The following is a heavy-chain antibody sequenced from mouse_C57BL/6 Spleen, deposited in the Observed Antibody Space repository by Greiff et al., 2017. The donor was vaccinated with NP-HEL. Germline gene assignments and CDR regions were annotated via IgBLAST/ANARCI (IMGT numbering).Heavy chain of an antibody. J-gene: IGHJ4*01. D-gene: IGHD1-1*01. CDR2: INPNNGGT. V-gene: IGHV1-18*01. CDR3: ARKDYYGRRGYAMDY. CDR1: GYTFTDYN. Sequence: EVQLQQSGPELVKPGASVKIPCKASGYTFTDYNMDWVKQSHGKSLEWIGDINPNNGGTIYNQQFKGKATLTVEKRSSTAYMELRSLTSDDAAVYYCARKDYYGRRGYAMDYWGQGTSVTVSS.